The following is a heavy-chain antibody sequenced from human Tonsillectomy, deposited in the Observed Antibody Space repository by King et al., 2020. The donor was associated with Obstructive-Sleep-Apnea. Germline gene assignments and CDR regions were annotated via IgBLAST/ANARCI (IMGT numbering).Heavy chain of an antibody. D-gene: IGHD3-22*01. CDR3: AKDGGVVPYYYYRSGNDGRYFQH. CDR2: ITDSGVNT. J-gene: IGHJ1*01. V-gene: IGHV3-23*04. Sequence: VQLVESGGGLAQPGGSLRLSCAASGFTFTSYAMSWVRQAPGKGLEWVSTITDSGVNTYYADSVKGRFTISRDNSKNTLYLQVNSLGAEDTAVYYCAKDGGVVPYYYYRSGNDGRYFQHWGQGTRVTVSS. CDR1: GFTFTSYA.